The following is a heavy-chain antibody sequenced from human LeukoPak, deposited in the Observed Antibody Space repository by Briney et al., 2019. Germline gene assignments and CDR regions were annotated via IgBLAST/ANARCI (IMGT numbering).Heavy chain of an antibody. CDR2: ISSSSSYI. Sequence: GGSLRLSCAASGFTFSSHSMNWVRQAPGKGLEWVSSISSSSSYIYYADSVKGRFTISRDNAKNSLYLQMNSLRAEDTAVYYCARVGVVKRGTFDYWGQGTLVTVSS. CDR3: ARVGVVKRGTFDY. D-gene: IGHD3-3*01. CDR1: GFTFSSHS. V-gene: IGHV3-21*01. J-gene: IGHJ4*02.